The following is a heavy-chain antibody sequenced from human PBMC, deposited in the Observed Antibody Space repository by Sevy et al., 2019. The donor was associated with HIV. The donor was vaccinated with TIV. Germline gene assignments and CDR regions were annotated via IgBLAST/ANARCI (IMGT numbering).Heavy chain of an antibody. CDR1: GGSISSYY. CDR3: ARDFYDILTGYRPYNWFDP. CDR2: IYTSGST. D-gene: IGHD3-9*01. J-gene: IGHJ5*02. Sequence: PSETLSLTCTVSGGSISSYYWSWIRQPAGKGLEWIGRIYTSGSTNYNPSLKSRVTMSVDTSKNQFSLKLSSVTAADTAVYYCARDFYDILTGYRPYNWFDPWGQGTLVTVSS. V-gene: IGHV4-4*07.